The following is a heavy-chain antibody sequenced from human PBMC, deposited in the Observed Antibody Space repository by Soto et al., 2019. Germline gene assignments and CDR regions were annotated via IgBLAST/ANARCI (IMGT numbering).Heavy chain of an antibody. J-gene: IGHJ4*02. CDR3: ARVGEWFGEVSFDY. CDR2: ISYDGSNK. Sequence: VQPVESGGGVVQPGRSLRLSCAASGFTFSSYAMHWVRQAPGKGLEWVAVISYDGSNKYYADSVKGRFTISRDNSKNTLYLQMNSLRAEDTAVYYCARVGEWFGEVSFDYWGQGTLVAVSS. D-gene: IGHD3-10*01. V-gene: IGHV3-30-3*01. CDR1: GFTFSSYA.